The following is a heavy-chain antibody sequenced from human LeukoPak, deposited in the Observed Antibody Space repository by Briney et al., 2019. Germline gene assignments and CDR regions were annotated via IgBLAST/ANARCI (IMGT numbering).Heavy chain of an antibody. CDR3: AELGITMIGGV. CDR2: ISSSGSTI. Sequence: GGSLRLSCAASGFTFSSYEMNWVRQAPGKGLEWVSYISSSGSTIYYADSVKGRFTIARDNAKNSMYLQMNSLRAEDTAVYYCAELGITMIGGVWGKGTTVTISS. D-gene: IGHD3-10*02. CDR1: GFTFSSYE. J-gene: IGHJ6*04. V-gene: IGHV3-48*03.